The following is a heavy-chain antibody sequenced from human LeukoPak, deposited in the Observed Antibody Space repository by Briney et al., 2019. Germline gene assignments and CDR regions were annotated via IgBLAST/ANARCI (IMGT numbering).Heavy chain of an antibody. CDR1: GGTFSSYA. Sequence: SVKVSCKASGGTFSSYAISWVRQAPGQGLEWKGGIIPIFGTANYAQKFQGRVTITADESTSTAYMELSSLRSEDTAVYYCARDWSGYSYGPFDYWGQGTLVTVSS. J-gene: IGHJ4*02. CDR2: IIPIFGTA. CDR3: ARDWSGYSYGPFDY. D-gene: IGHD5-18*01. V-gene: IGHV1-69*13.